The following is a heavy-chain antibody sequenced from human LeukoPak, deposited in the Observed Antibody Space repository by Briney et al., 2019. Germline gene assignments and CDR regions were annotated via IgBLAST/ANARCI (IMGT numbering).Heavy chain of an antibody. CDR3: ARGRNIEVVTMSGGSDY. V-gene: IGHV1-2*02. D-gene: IGHD5-24*01. J-gene: IGHJ4*02. CDR2: LNPNSGDT. Sequence: GASVKVSFKASGYTFTDYNMPWVRQAPGQGLEWMGWLNPNSGDTNYAQKFQGRVSMTRDTSISTAYMDLSELRSDDTHTYFCARGRNIEVVTMSGGSDYWGQGTLVTVSS. CDR1: GYTFTDYN.